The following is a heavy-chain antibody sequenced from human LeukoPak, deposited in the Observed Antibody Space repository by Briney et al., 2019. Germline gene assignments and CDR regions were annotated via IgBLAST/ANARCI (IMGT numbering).Heavy chain of an antibody. CDR3: ARAPGSAVAGYASFDY. CDR1: GYTFSSYG. V-gene: IGHV1-18*01. J-gene: IGHJ4*02. CDR2: ISAYNGNT. Sequence: GASVKVSCKASGYTFSSYGISWVRQAPGQGLEWMGWISAYNGNTNSAQKLQDRVTMTTDTSTSTAYMELSSLRSEDTAVYYCARAPGSAVAGYASFDYWGQGTLVTVSS. D-gene: IGHD6-19*01.